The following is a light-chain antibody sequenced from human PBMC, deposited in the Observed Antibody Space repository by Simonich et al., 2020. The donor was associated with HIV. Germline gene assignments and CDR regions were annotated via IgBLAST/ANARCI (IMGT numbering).Light chain of an antibody. CDR3: QQSYSTPQT. CDR2: AAS. V-gene: IGKV1-39*01. J-gene: IGKJ2*01. CDR1: QSITSY. Sequence: DIQMTQSHSTMYASVGDRVTITCRASQSITSYLNWYQQKPGKAPKLLIYAASSLQSGVPSRFSGSGSGTDFTLTISSLQPEDFATYYCQQSYSTPQTFGQGTKLEIK.